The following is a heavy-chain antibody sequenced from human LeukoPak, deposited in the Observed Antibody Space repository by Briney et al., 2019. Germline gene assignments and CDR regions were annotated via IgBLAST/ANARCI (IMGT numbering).Heavy chain of an antibody. CDR1: GGTFSSYA. CDR3: ARDRIVVVVAATPLDYYYYGMDV. D-gene: IGHD2-15*01. CDR2: IIPILGIA. V-gene: IGHV1-69*04. Sequence: SVKVSCKASGGTFSSYAIIWVRQAPGQGLEWMGRIIPILGIANYAQKFQGRVTITADKSTSTAYMELSSLRSEDTAVYYCARDRIVVVVAATPLDYYYYGMDVWGQGTTVTVSS. J-gene: IGHJ6*02.